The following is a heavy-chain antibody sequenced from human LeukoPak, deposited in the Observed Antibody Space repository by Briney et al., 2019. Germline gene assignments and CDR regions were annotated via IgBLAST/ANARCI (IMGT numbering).Heavy chain of an antibody. D-gene: IGHD2-2*01. V-gene: IGHV3-74*01. CDR1: GLTFSSHW. CDR2: ITNDGSST. J-gene: IGHJ4*02. CDR3: ARDPYPEAVPPPSPDH. Sequence: PGGSLRLSCAASGLTFSSHWMHWVRQAPGKGLVWVSRITNDGSSTTYADSVKGRFTISRDNAKNMLYLQVNSLRAEDTAVYYCARDPYPEAVPPPSPDHWGQGTLVTVSS.